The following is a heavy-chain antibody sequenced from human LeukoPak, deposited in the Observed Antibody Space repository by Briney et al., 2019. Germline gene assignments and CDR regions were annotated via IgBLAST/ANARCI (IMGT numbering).Heavy chain of an antibody. CDR2: ISYDGSNK. J-gene: IGHJ4*02. CDR1: GFTFSSYA. CDR3: AREGIAFDY. V-gene: IGHV3-30-3*01. Sequence: GGSLRLSCAASGFTFSSYAMHWVRQAPGKGLEWVAVISYDGSNKYYADSVKGRFTISRDNSKNTLYLQMYSLRAEDTAVYYCAREGIAFDYWGQGTLVTVSS.